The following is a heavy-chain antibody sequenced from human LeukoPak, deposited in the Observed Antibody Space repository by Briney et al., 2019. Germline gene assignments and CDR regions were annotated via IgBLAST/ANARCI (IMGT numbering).Heavy chain of an antibody. D-gene: IGHD6-13*01. CDR3: ARDNSGSSWSYYFDY. V-gene: IGHV1-69*04. J-gene: IGHJ4*02. CDR2: IIPILGIA. CDR1: GGTFSSYA. Sequence: SVKVSCKASGGTFSSYAISWVRQAPGQGLEWMGRIIPILGIANYAQKFQGRVTITADKSTSTAYMELSSLRSEDTAVYYCARDNSGSSWSYYFDYWGQGTLVTASS.